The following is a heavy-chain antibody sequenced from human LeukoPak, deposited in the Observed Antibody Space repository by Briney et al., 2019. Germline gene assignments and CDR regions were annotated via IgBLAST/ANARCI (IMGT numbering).Heavy chain of an antibody. D-gene: IGHD6-19*01. V-gene: IGHV3-23*05. CDR3: VTRHPTGWFNFDY. CDR2: IGLSSNNR. CDR1: GFTLNTQA. Sequence: GGSLRLSCAASGFTLNTQAMSGVRQHPGKGLEWVSTIGLSSNNRYYADSVKGRFTISRDNSRNTLYLQMDSLRPEDTAVYYCVTRHPTGWFNFDYWGRGTLVTVSS. J-gene: IGHJ4*02.